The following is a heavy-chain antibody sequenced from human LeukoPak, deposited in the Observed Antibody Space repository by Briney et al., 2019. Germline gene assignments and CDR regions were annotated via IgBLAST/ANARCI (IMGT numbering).Heavy chain of an antibody. D-gene: IGHD1-26*01. J-gene: IGHJ4*02. CDR1: GGSISSYY. V-gene: IGHV4-59*12. CDR3: ARDRGSGIYAY. CDR2: IYYSGST. Sequence: PSETLSLTCTVSGGSISSYYWSWIRQPPGKGLEWIGYIYYSGSTNYNPSLKSRVTISVDTSKNQFSLTLTSVTAADTAVYYCARDRGSGIYAYWGQGTLVTVSP.